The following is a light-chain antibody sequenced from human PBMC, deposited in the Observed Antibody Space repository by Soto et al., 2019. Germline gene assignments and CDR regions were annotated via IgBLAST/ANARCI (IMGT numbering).Light chain of an antibody. V-gene: IGKV4-1*01. Sequence: DIVLTQSPDSLAVSLGERATINCKSSQSVLYSSSNKNYLAWYQQKPGQPPKLLIYWASTLQSGVPSRFSGSGSGTDFTLTISSLQPEDVATYYCQKYNSAPWTFGQGTKVDIK. CDR1: QSVLYSSSNKNY. CDR3: QKYNSAPWT. J-gene: IGKJ1*01. CDR2: WAS.